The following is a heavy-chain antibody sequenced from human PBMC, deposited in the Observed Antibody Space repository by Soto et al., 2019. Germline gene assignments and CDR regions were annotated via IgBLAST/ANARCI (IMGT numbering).Heavy chain of an antibody. J-gene: IGHJ4*02. V-gene: IGHV4-31*03. CDR3: ARYYFVPGTAYSHVFDY. CDR2: MHYDGTT. D-gene: IGHD3-10*02. Sequence: QVQLQESGPGLVNPSQTLSLTCTVSGGSIASVGFYCSWIRQNPEKGLEWIAYMHYDGTTYYNPSLRSRTAISLDTSRNQFSLTLNSVTAADTALYYCARYYFVPGTAYSHVFDYWGQGILVTVSS. CDR1: GGSIASVGFY.